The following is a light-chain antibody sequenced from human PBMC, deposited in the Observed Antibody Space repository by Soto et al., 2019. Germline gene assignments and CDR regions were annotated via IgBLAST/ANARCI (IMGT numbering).Light chain of an antibody. Sequence: IQMTQSPSSLSASVGDRVTITCRASRYIRTALSWYQHRPGQPPKFLICLASSLQSGVPSRFSGSGYGTDFTLTISSLQPEDFATCYCLQDYNYPWTFGQGTKVDI. CDR3: LQDYNYPWT. V-gene: IGKV1-6*01. CDR2: LAS. CDR1: RYIRTA. J-gene: IGKJ1*01.